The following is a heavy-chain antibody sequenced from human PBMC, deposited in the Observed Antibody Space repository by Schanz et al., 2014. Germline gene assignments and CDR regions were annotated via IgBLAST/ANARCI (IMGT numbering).Heavy chain of an antibody. J-gene: IGHJ4*02. CDR3: ARFRVHYSDF. CDR1: GFILNDYA. D-gene: IGHD3-10*01. Sequence: VQLVESGGGLVQPGRSLRLSCTASGFILNDYAMHWVRQAPGKGLEWVSAITDSGGSTYYADSVKGRFTISRDNSKNTLYLQMNSLRAEDTAFYYCARFRVHYSDFWGQGVLVTVSS. V-gene: IGHV3-23*04. CDR2: ITDSGGST.